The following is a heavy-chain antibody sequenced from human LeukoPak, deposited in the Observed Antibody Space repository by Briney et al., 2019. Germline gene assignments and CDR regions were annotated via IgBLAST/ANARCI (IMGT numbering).Heavy chain of an antibody. D-gene: IGHD3-10*01. J-gene: IGHJ1*01. Sequence: GTSLRLSCAASGFTFSVYGMHWVRRGPGKGLEWVALISHDGGNKNYTDSVKGRFTISRDNSKNTPYLQMNSLRAEDTAIYNCAKASASGGDFEHWGQGTLVTVSS. CDR1: GFTFSVYG. V-gene: IGHV3-30*18. CDR2: ISHDGGNK. CDR3: AKASASGGDFEH.